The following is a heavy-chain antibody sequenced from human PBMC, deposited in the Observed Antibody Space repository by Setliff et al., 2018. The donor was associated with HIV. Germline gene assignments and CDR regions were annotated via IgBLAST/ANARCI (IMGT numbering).Heavy chain of an antibody. Sequence: SETLSLTCTVSGGSISSGSYYWSWIWQPAGKGLEWIGRIYTSGSTNYNPSLKSRVTISLDTSKNQFSLKLSSVTAADTAVYYCARVSRLHPFDPWGQGTLVTVSS. CDR2: IYTSGST. CDR3: ARVSRLHPFDP. J-gene: IGHJ5*02. CDR1: GGSISSGSYY. D-gene: IGHD2-15*01. V-gene: IGHV4-61*02.